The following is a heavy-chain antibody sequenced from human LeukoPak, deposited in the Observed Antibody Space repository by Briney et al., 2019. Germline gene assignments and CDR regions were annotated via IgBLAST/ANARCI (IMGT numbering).Heavy chain of an antibody. CDR1: GGSISSYY. Sequence: PSETLSLTCTVSGGSISSYYWSWIRQPPGKGLEWIGYIYYSGSTNYNPSLKSRVTISVDTSKNQFSLKLSSVTAADTAVYYCARALTRVLWFGYWGQGTLVTVSS. J-gene: IGHJ4*02. CDR3: ARALTRVLWFGY. V-gene: IGHV4-59*01. D-gene: IGHD3-10*01. CDR2: IYYSGST.